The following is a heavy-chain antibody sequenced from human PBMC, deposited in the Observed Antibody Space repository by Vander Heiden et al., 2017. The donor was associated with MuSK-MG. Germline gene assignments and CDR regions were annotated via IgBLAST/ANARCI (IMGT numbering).Heavy chain of an antibody. Sequence: LQQWGAGLLQPSETRSLTCAVSGVSWSGYYWSWIRQPRGRGLEGLREINHTGRSKSYPSLKGQVTISVDTSKTQFSLKLRSVTAADTAVYYYARSISSSSATPFPPWGQGTLVTVSS. CDR2: INHTGRS. CDR3: ARSISSSSATPFPP. D-gene: IGHD6-6*01. J-gene: IGHJ5*02. CDR1: GVSWSGYY. V-gene: IGHV4-34*01.